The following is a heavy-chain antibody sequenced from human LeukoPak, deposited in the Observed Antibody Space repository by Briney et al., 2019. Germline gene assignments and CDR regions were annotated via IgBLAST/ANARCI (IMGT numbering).Heavy chain of an antibody. J-gene: IGHJ5*02. V-gene: IGHV1-8*03. CDR3: ARSPLGDSGYSYGYSSVNWFDP. CDR2: MNPNSGNT. CDR1: GYTFTSYD. D-gene: IGHD5-18*01. Sequence: ASVKVSCKASGYTFTSYDINWVRQVTGQGLEWMGWMNPNSGNTGYAQKFQGRVTITADKSTSTAYMELSSLRSEDTAVYYCARSPLGDSGYSYGYSSVNWFDPWGQGTLVTVSS.